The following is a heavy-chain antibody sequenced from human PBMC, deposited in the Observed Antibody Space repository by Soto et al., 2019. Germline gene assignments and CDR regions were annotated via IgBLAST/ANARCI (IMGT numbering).Heavy chain of an antibody. J-gene: IGHJ6*03. V-gene: IGHV3-49*03. CDR2: IRSKAYGGTT. Sequence: GGSLRLSCTASGFTFGDYAMSWFRQAPGKGLEWVGFIRSKAYGGTTEYAASVKGRFTISRDDSKSIAYLQMNSLKTEDTAVYYCTVTTVTPIYYYYYMDVWGKGTTVTVSS. CDR3: TVTTVTPIYYYYYMDV. CDR1: GFTFGDYA. D-gene: IGHD4-17*01.